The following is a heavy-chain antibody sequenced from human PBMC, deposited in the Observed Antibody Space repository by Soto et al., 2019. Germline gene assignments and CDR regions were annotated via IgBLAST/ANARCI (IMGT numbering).Heavy chain of an antibody. CDR3: AAPLDTAMVN. V-gene: IGHV1-3*01. CDR2: INAGNGNT. Sequence: GSVKVSCKASGYTFTSYAMHWVRQAPGQRLEWMGWINAGNGNTKYSQKFQGRVTITRDMSTSTAYMELSSLRSEDTAVYYCAAPLDTAMVNWGQGTLVTVSS. D-gene: IGHD5-18*01. J-gene: IGHJ4*02. CDR1: GYTFTSYA.